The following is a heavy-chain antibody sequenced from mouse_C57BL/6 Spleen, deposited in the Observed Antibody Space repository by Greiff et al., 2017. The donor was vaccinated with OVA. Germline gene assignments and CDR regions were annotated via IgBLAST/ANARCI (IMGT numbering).Heavy chain of an antibody. CDR1: GYSFTDYN. D-gene: IGHD1-1*01. CDR3: ARGSITTVNWYFDV. Sequence: EVQLQPTGPELVKPGASVKISCKASGYSFTDYNMNWVKQSNGKSLEWIGVINPNYGTTSYNQKFKGKATLTVDQSSSTAYMQLNSLTSEDSAVYYCARGSITTVNWYFDVWGTGTTVTVSS. V-gene: IGHV1-39*01. J-gene: IGHJ1*03. CDR2: INPNYGTT.